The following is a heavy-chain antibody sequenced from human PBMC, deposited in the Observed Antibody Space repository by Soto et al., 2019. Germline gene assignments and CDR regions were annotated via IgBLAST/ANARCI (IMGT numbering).Heavy chain of an antibody. CDR1: GLTVSSHS. CDR2: ISSSSTYK. V-gene: IGHV3-21*01. CDR3: ARTGTTWYFDY. D-gene: IGHD1-1*01. Sequence: VSLRLSCAASGLTVSSHSMNWVRQAPGKGLEWVSSISSSSTYKYYADSVKGRFTISRDNAKSSLYLQMNSLRAEDTAVYYCARTGTTWYFDYWGQGTLVTVSS. J-gene: IGHJ4*02.